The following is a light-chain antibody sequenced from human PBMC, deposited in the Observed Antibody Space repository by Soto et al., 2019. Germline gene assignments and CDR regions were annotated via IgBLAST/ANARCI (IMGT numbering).Light chain of an antibody. CDR3: SSYTSSSSYV. Sequence: QSALTQPASVSGSPGQSIAISCPGTSSDVGAYNSVSWYQQYPGKAPKLMIHDVSNRPSGVSDRFSGSKSGNTASLTISGLQAEDEADYYCSSYTSSSSYVFGSGTKVTV. CDR1: SSDVGAYNS. J-gene: IGLJ1*01. V-gene: IGLV2-14*01. CDR2: DVS.